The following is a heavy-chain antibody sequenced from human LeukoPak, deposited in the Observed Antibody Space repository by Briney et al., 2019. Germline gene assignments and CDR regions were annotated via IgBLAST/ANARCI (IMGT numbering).Heavy chain of an antibody. J-gene: IGHJ3*02. V-gene: IGHV4-4*07. CDR2: IYTSGST. Sequence: PSETLSLTCTVSGGSISSYYWSWIRQPAGKGLEWIGRIYTSGSTNYNPSLKSRVTMSVDTSKNQFSLKLSSVTAADTAVYYCARERPMAGYSSAPTPHDAFDIWGQGIMVTVSS. D-gene: IGHD6-19*01. CDR3: ARERPMAGYSSAPTPHDAFDI. CDR1: GGSISSYY.